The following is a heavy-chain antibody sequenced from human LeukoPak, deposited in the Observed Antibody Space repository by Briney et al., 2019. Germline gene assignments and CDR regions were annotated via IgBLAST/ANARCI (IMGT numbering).Heavy chain of an antibody. V-gene: IGHV3-21*06. D-gene: IGHD5-18*01. J-gene: IGHJ6*02. Sequence: GGSLRLSCAASGFTFSNYNFYWVRQAPGKGLEWVSSISSTSSYIYYADSVKGRFTISRDNAKNSLYLQMNSLRAEDTAVYYCARDAVDTANAVWGQGTTVTVSS. CDR2: ISSTSSYI. CDR1: GFTFSNYN. CDR3: ARDAVDTANAV.